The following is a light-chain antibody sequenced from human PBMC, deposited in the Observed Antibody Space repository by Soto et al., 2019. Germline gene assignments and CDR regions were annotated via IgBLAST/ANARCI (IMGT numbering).Light chain of an antibody. Sequence: QLVLTQPPSVSGAPGQRVTISCTGSSSNIGADYDEHWYQQLPGTAPKLLIYGNSNRPSGVPDRFSGSKSGTSATLAITGLQAEDEADYYCQSYDSSVSTVVFGGGTKLTVL. CDR2: GNS. V-gene: IGLV1-40*01. CDR3: QSYDSSVSTVV. J-gene: IGLJ3*02. CDR1: SSNIGADYD.